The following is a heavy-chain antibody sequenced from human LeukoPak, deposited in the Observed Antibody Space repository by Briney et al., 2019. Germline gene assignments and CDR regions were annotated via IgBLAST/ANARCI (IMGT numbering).Heavy chain of an antibody. CDR3: ATSRNYYDSSGPPRGTFDY. D-gene: IGHD3-22*01. Sequence: ASVKVSCKASGGTFSSYAIGWVRQAPGQGLEWMGGIIPIFGTANYAQKFQGRVTITADESTSTAYMELSSLRSEDTAVYYCATSRNYYDSSGPPRGTFDYWGQGTLVTVSS. CDR2: IIPIFGTA. CDR1: GGTFSSYA. J-gene: IGHJ4*02. V-gene: IGHV1-69*13.